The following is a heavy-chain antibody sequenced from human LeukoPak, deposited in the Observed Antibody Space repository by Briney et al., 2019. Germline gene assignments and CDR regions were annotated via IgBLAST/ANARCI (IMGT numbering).Heavy chain of an antibody. D-gene: IGHD3-10*01. V-gene: IGHV4-30-4*01. J-gene: IGHJ4*02. CDR2: IYYSGST. Sequence: SETLSLTCTVSGGSISSGDYYWSWIRQPPGKGLEWIGYIYYSGSTYYNPSLKSRVTISVDTSKNQFSLKLSSVTAADTAVYYCARADYYGSGSYYKDYWGQGTLVTVSS. CDR3: ARADYYGSGSYYKDY. CDR1: GGSISSGDYY.